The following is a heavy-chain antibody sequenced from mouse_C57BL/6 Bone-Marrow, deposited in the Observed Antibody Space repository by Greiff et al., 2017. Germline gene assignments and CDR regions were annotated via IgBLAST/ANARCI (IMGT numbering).Heavy chain of an antibody. CDR2: INPGSGGT. CDR3: ARLTGTLGVWMDY. CDR1: GYAFTNYL. J-gene: IGHJ4*01. V-gene: IGHV1-54*01. D-gene: IGHD4-1*01. Sequence: VQLLQSGAELVRPGTSVKVSCKASGYAFTNYLIEWVKQRPGQGLEWIGLINPGSGGTNYNEKFKGKATLTADKSSSTAYMQLSSLTSEDSAVYFCARLTGTLGVWMDYWGQGTSVTVSS.